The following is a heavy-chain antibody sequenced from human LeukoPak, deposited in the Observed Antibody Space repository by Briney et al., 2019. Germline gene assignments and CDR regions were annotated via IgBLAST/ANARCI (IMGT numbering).Heavy chain of an antibody. CDR1: GFTFSDYY. Sequence: SGGSLRLSCAASGFTFSDYYMSWIRQAPGKGLEWVSYISSSGSTIYYADSVKGRFTISRDNAKNSLYLQMNSLRAEDTAVYYCASGIAVVTAAEYFQHWGQGTLVTVSS. V-gene: IGHV3-11*04. J-gene: IGHJ1*01. D-gene: IGHD2-21*02. CDR2: ISSSGSTI. CDR3: ASGIAVVTAAEYFQH.